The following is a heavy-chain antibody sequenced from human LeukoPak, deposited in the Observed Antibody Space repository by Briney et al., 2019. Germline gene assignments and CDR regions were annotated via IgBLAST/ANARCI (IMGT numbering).Heavy chain of an antibody. CDR2: IKSKTNNYAT. D-gene: IGHD1-26*01. CDR1: GFIFSGSS. Sequence: PGGSLRLSCAASGFIFSGSSIHWVRQSSGKGLEWVGRIKSKTNNYATAYAASVRGRFTISRDDSKNTAYLQMNSLKTEDTAVYYCSSSILGTTTGDHWGHGTLVTVSS. V-gene: IGHV3-73*01. J-gene: IGHJ5*02. CDR3: SSSILGTTTGDH.